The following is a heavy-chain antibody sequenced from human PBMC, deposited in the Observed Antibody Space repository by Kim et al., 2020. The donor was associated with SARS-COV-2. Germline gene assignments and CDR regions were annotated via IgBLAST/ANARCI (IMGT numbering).Heavy chain of an antibody. CDR2: FDPEDGET. Sequence: ASVKVSCKVSGYTLTELSMHWVRQAPGKGLEWMGGFDPEDGETIYAQKFQGRVTMTEDTSTDTAYMELSSLSSEDTAVYYCATAVVATMKVKGSGWYRAFDYWGQGTLVTVSS. CDR1: GYTLTELS. J-gene: IGHJ4*02. CDR3: ATAVVATMKVKGSGWYRAFDY. V-gene: IGHV1-24*01. D-gene: IGHD6-19*01.